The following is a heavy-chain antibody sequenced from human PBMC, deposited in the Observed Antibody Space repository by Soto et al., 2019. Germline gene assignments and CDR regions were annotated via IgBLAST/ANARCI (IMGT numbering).Heavy chain of an antibody. D-gene: IGHD5-12*01. CDR3: AREGSGYVFFDY. J-gene: IGHJ4*02. CDR2: ISYDGSNK. CDR1: VFTFSSYA. Sequence: LRLSFAASVFTFSSYAMHWVRQAPGKGLEWVAVISYDGSNKYYADSVKGRFTISRDNSKNTLYLQMNSLRAEDTAVYYCAREGSGYVFFDYWGRGTLVTVSS. V-gene: IGHV3-30-3*01.